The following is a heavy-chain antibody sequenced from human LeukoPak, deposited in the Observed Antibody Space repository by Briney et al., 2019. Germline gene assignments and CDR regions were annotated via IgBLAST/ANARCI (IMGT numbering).Heavy chain of an antibody. CDR2: IANNGVST. J-gene: IGHJ4*02. Sequence: PEGSLRLSCAASGFTFSKYAMSWVRQAPGKGLEWVSSIANNGVSTFYADPVKGRFTMSRDISKNTLYLQMNSLRADDTAVYYCAKEYDVLTGYSSDLGYWGQGTLVTVSS. V-gene: IGHV3-23*01. CDR3: AKEYDVLTGYSSDLGY. D-gene: IGHD3-9*01. CDR1: GFTFSKYA.